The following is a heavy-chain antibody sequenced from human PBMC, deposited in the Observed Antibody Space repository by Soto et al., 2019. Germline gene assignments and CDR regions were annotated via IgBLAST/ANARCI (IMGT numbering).Heavy chain of an antibody. CDR2: INHSGST. CDR3: ARGSPAGFDP. Sequence: QVQLQQWGAGLLKPSETLSLTCAVYGGSFSGYYWSWIRQPPGKGLEWIGEINHSGSTNYNPSLKSRVPISVDTSKNQFSLKLSSVTAADTAVYYCARGSPAGFDPWGQGTLVTVSS. J-gene: IGHJ5*02. D-gene: IGHD1-1*01. CDR1: GGSFSGYY. V-gene: IGHV4-34*01.